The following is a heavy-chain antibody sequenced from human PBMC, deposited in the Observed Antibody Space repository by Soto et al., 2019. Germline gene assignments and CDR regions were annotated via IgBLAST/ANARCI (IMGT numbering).Heavy chain of an antibody. CDR1: GGSISGSYYY. CDR2: VFYTGFP. CDR3: ARRIDTMNFDY. J-gene: IGHJ4*02. V-gene: IGHV4-39*01. Sequence: SETLSLTCAVSGGSISGSYYYWGWLRQSPGKGPEWIGSVFYTGFPSYNPSRESRVSVSVDTSKNQFSLKVSSVTAADTAVYYCARRIDTMNFDYWGQGTLVTVSS. D-gene: IGHD3-3*01.